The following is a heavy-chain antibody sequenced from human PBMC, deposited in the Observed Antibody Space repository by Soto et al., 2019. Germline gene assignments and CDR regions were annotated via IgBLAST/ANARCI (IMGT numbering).Heavy chain of an antibody. CDR1: GYTFTSYG. D-gene: IGHD6-19*01. Sequence: ASVKVSCKASGYTFTSYGISWVRQAPGQGLEWMGWISAYNGNTNYAQKLQGRVTMTTDTSTSTAYMELRSLRSDDTAVYYCARDSPIHIAVPGWDAIDIWGQATMV. J-gene: IGHJ3*02. CDR2: ISAYNGNT. V-gene: IGHV1-18*01. CDR3: ARDSPIHIAVPGWDAIDI.